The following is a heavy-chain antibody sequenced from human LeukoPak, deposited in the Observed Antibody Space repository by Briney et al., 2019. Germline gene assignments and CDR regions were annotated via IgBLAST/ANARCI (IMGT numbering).Heavy chain of an antibody. CDR2: IYYSGST. J-gene: IGHJ3*02. V-gene: IGHV4-59*01. CDR3: ARILRNPFDI. CDR1: GGSISSYY. Sequence: SETLSLTCNVSGGSISSYYWSWIRQPPGKGLEWIGYIYYSGSTNYNPALKSRVTISVDTSKNHFSLRLSSVTAADTAVYYCARILRNPFDIWGQGTMVTVSS.